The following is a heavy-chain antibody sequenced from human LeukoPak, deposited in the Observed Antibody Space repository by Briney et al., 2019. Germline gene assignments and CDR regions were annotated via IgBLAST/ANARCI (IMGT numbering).Heavy chain of an antibody. V-gene: IGHV3-21*01. Sequence: PGGSLRLSCAASGFTFSSYSMNWVRQAPGKGLEWVSSISSSSYIYYADSVKGRFTISGDNAKNSLYLQMNSLRAEDTAVYYCARGYSYGYGYGYWGQGTLVTVSS. J-gene: IGHJ4*02. CDR1: GFTFSSYS. D-gene: IGHD5-18*01. CDR2: ISSSSYI. CDR3: ARGYSYGYGYGY.